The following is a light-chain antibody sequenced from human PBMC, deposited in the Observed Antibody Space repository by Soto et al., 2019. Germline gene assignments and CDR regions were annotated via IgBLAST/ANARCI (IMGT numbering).Light chain of an antibody. CDR3: SSYTTTSTLV. Sequence: QPVLTQPASVSGSPGQSITIACTGTIRDVGSYNLVSWYQQRPGEAPKLIISEVRNRPSGISYRFTGSKSGNTASLTISGLQTEDEADYYCSSYTTTSTLVFGGGTKLTVL. CDR2: EVR. J-gene: IGLJ3*02. CDR1: IRDVGSYNL. V-gene: IGLV2-14*01.